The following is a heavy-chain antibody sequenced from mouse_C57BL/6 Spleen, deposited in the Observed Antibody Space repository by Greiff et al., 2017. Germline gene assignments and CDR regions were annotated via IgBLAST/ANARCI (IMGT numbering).Heavy chain of an antibody. V-gene: IGHV5-15*04. CDR2: ISNLAYSL. CDR1: GFTFSDYG. Sequence: EVKLLESGGGLVQPGGSLKLSCAASGFTFSDYGMAWVRQAPRKGPEWVAFISNLAYSLYYADTVTGRFTISRENAKNTLYLEMSSLRSEDTAMYYCARQSRLNLRGYFDVWGTGTTVTVSS. D-gene: IGHD1-1*01. J-gene: IGHJ1*03. CDR3: ARQSRLNLRGYFDV.